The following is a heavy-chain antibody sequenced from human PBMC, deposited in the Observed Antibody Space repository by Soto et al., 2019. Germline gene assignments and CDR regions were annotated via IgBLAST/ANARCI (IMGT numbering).Heavy chain of an antibody. Sequence: GGSLRLSCAASGFTFSNYAMHWVRQAPGKGLEWVAVMSYDGGNKNYADSVKGRFTISRDNSKNTLYLQMNSLRAEDTAVYYCARTRLPNSYGPIAYGMDVWGQGTTVTVSS. CDR1: GFTFSNYA. D-gene: IGHD5-18*01. CDR2: MSYDGGNK. CDR3: ARTRLPNSYGPIAYGMDV. V-gene: IGHV3-30-3*01. J-gene: IGHJ6*02.